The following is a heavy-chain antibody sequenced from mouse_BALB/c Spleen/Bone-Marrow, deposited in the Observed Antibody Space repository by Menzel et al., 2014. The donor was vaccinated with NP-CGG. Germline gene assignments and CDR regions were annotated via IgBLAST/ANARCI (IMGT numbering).Heavy chain of an antibody. Sequence: QVQLKESGPGLVQPSQSLSITCTVSGFSLTSYGVHWVRQSPGKGLEWLGVIWSGGSTDYNAAFISRLIISKDNSKSQVFFKMNSLQANDTAIYYCATPGTYYFDYWGQGTTLTVSS. V-gene: IGHV2-2*02. CDR1: GFSLTSYG. CDR2: IWSGGST. CDR3: ATPGTYYFDY. D-gene: IGHD3-3*01. J-gene: IGHJ2*01.